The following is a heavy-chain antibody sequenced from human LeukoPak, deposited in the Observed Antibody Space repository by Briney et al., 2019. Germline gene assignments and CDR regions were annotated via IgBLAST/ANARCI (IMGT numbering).Heavy chain of an antibody. CDR2: INWNGGST. D-gene: IGHD6-13*01. Sequence: GGSLRLSCAASGFTFSNAWMSWVRQAPGKGLEWVSGINWNGGSTGYADSVKGRFTISRDNAKNSLYLQMNSLRAEDTALYHCARDPELRIAAAGTGWFDPWGQGTLVTVSS. CDR1: GFTFSNAW. J-gene: IGHJ5*02. V-gene: IGHV3-20*01. CDR3: ARDPELRIAAAGTGWFDP.